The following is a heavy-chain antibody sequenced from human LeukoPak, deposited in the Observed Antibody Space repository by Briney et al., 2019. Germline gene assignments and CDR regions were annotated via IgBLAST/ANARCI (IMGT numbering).Heavy chain of an antibody. Sequence: SETLSLTCTISGDSISGFYWSWIRQPPGKGLEWIGEINHSGSTNYNPSLKSRVTISVDTSKNQFSLKLSSVTAADTAVYYCARLPKAAAGYYYYYMDVWGKGTTVTVSS. CDR3: ARLPKAAAGYYYYYMDV. V-gene: IGHV4-34*01. D-gene: IGHD6-13*01. CDR2: INHSGST. J-gene: IGHJ6*03. CDR1: GDSISGFY.